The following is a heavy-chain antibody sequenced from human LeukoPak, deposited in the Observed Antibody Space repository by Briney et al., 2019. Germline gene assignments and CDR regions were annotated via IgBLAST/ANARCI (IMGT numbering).Heavy chain of an antibody. CDR1: GFTFSSHW. CDR2: INTDGSST. V-gene: IGHV3-74*03. Sequence: GGSLRLSCAASGFTFSSHWMHWVRQPPGQGLVGVSRINTDGSSTTYADSVKGRFTISRDNAKNTLYLQMNSLRAEDTAVYYCVRDSSSLYWGQGTLVTVSS. J-gene: IGHJ4*02. D-gene: IGHD6-6*01. CDR3: VRDSSSLY.